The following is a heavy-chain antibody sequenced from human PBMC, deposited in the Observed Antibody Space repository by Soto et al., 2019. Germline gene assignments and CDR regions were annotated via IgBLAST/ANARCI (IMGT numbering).Heavy chain of an antibody. CDR1: GYTFTSSY. CDR2: INPSGGST. Sequence: ASVKVSCKASGYTFTSSYIHWVRQAPGQGLEWMGIINPSGGSTSYAQKFQGRVTMTRDTSTSTVYMELSSLRSEDTAVYYCARAGPSSSYYGHDAFNIWRQATMVTVS. J-gene: IGHJ3*02. V-gene: IGHV1-46*01. CDR3: ARAGPSSSYYGHDAFNI. D-gene: IGHD3-22*01.